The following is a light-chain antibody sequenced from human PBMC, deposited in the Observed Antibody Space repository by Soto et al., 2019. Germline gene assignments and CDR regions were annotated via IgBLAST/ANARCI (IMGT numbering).Light chain of an antibody. J-gene: IGLJ1*01. CDR2: DVS. CDR1: SSDVGGYNY. Sequence: QSVLTQPRSVSGSPGQSVTISCTGTSSDVGGYNYVSWYQQHPGKAPKLMIYDVSKRPSGVPDRFSASKSGNTASLTISGLQAEDEADYYCCSYAGSYTLFVFGPGTKVTVL. V-gene: IGLV2-11*01. CDR3: CSYAGSYTLFV.